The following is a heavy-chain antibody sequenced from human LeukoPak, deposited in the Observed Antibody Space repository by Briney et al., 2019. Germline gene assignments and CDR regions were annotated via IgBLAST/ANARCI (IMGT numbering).Heavy chain of an antibody. J-gene: IGHJ4*02. CDR2: IYYSGST. Sequence: KTSETLSLTCTVSGYSISSSYSWGWIRQPPGKGLEWIGNIYYSGSTYYNSSIKSRVTISVDTSKNQFSLKLSSVTASDTAIYYCASTKLGYSSGWHWGQGTLVTVSS. CDR3: ASTKLGYSSGWH. V-gene: IGHV4-38-2*02. D-gene: IGHD6-19*01. CDR1: GYSISSSYS.